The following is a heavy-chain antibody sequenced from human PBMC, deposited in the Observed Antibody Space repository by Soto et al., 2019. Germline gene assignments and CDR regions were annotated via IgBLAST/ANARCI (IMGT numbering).Heavy chain of an antibody. CDR3: ARRTVTTGYYYYMDV. J-gene: IGHJ6*03. D-gene: IGHD4-17*01. CDR2: ISAYNGNT. Sequence: SVNVYCKVSGYSLSVLSMHWGRQDTRQGLEWMGWISAYNGNTNYAQKLQGRVTMTTDTSTSTAYMELRSLRSDDTAVYYCARRTVTTGYYYYMDVWGKGTTVTVSS. V-gene: IGHV1-18*01. CDR1: GYSLSVLS.